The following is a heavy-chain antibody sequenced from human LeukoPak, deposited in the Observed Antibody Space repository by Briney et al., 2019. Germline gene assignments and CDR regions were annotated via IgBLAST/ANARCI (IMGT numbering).Heavy chain of an antibody. J-gene: IGHJ4*02. CDR3: ARSYSSSWHLDFDY. CDR2: ISAYNGNT. CDR1: GYTFTSYG. D-gene: IGHD6-13*01. V-gene: IGHV1-18*01. Sequence: ASVKVSCKASGYTFTSYGISWVRQAPGQGLEWMGWISAYNGNTNYAQKLQGRVTMTTDTSTSTAYMELRSLRSDDTAVYYCARSYSSSWHLDFDYWGQGTLVIVSS.